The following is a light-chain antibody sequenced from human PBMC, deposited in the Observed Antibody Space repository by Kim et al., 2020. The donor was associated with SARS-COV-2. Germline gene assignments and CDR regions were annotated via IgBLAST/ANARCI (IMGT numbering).Light chain of an antibody. CDR1: QSVSSN. CDR2: GAS. CDR3: QQYNNWPPLT. J-gene: IGKJ4*01. Sequence: EIVMTQSPATLSVSPGERATLSCRASQSVSSNLAWYQQKPGQAPSLLIYGASTRATGIPARFSGSGSETEFTLTISSLQSEDFAVYYCQQYNNWPPLTFGGGTKVDIK. V-gene: IGKV3-15*01.